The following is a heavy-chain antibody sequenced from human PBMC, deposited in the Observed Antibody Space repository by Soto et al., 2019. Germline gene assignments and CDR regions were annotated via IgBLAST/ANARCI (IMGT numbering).Heavy chain of an antibody. Sequence: QVQLVQSGAEMKEPGSSVKVSCKTSEGTFSSSAISWLRQAPGQGLEWMGGIIPLFRTPDYGQKFQARVTIAADESTSTAYMELSSLRSEDTAVYYCARDNDRLQLGGNYYYVPDVWGQGTTITVSS. D-gene: IGHD5-12*01. J-gene: IGHJ6*02. CDR1: EGTFSSSA. CDR3: ARDNDRLQLGGNYYYVPDV. V-gene: IGHV1-69*12. CDR2: IIPLFRTP.